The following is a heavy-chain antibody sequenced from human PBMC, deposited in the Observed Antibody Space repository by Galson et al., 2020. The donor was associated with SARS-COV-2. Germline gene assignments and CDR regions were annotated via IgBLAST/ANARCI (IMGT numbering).Heavy chain of an antibody. D-gene: IGHD6-6*01. CDR3: ARFTYSSSPLKSLSPIDY. Sequence: SETLSLTCTVSGGSISSGGYYWSWIRQHPGKGLEWIGYIYYSGSTYYNPSLKSRVTISVDTSKNQFSLKLSSVTAADTAVYYCARFTYSSSPLKSLSPIDYWGQGTLVTVSS. CDR2: IYYSGST. J-gene: IGHJ4*02. V-gene: IGHV4-31*03. CDR1: GGSISSGGYY.